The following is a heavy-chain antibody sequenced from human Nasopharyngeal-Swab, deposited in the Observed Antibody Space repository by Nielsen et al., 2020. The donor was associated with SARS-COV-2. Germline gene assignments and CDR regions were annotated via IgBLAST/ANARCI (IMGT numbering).Heavy chain of an antibody. V-gene: IGHV1-46*03. Sequence: SVTVPRRASRYTFTSYYMLWVRQAPGQGLEWMGIINPSGGSTSYAQKFQGRVTMTRDTSTSTVYMELSSLRSEDTAVYYCAVLEDGLTLDDAFDIWGQGTMVTVSS. J-gene: IGHJ3*02. CDR2: INPSGGST. CDR1: RYTFTSYY. CDR3: AVLEDGLTLDDAFDI. D-gene: IGHD5-24*01.